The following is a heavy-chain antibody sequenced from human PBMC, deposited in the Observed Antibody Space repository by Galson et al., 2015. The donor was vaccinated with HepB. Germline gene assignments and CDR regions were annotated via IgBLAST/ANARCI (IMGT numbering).Heavy chain of an antibody. CDR2: ISPSGGST. V-gene: IGHV1-46*03. CDR1: GYTFTTYY. J-gene: IGHJ6*02. CDR3: ARGGRHSSGWYSFKAPYNYYGMDV. D-gene: IGHD6-19*01. Sequence: SVKVSCKASGYTFTTYYIHWVRQAPGQGLEWMGIISPSGGSTRYAQKFQGRVTMTRDTSTSTVYMELSSLRSEDTAVYFCARGGRHSSGWYSFKAPYNYYGMDVWGQGTTVTVSS.